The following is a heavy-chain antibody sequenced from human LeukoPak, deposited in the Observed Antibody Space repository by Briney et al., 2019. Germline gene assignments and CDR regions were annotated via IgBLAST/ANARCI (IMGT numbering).Heavy chain of an antibody. CDR3: ARDRYYGSGSYAFDI. CDR2: IYYSGST. J-gene: IGHJ3*02. D-gene: IGHD3-10*01. V-gene: IGHV4-59*01. Sequence: PSETLSLXCTVSGGSISSYYWSWSRQPPGKGLEWIGYIYYSGSTNYNPSLKSRVTISVDTSKNQFSLKLSSVTAADTAVYYCARDRYYGSGSYAFDIWGQGTMVTVSS. CDR1: GGSISSYY.